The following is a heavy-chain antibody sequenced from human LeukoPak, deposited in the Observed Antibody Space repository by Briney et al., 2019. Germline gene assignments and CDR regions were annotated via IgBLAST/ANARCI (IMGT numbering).Heavy chain of an antibody. D-gene: IGHD6-13*01. CDR1: GYTFTSYY. CDR2: INPNSVGT. CDR3: ARDRAAAATGNWFDP. J-gene: IGHJ5*02. V-gene: IGHV1-2*02. Sequence: ASVKVSCKASGYTFTSYYMHSVRQAPGQGLEWMGWINPNSVGTNYAQKFQGRVTMTRDTSISTAYMELSRLRSDDTAVYYCARDRAAAATGNWFDPWGQGPLVTVSS.